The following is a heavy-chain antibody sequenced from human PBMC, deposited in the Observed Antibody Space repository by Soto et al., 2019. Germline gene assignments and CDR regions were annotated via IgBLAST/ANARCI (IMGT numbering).Heavy chain of an antibody. D-gene: IGHD3-10*01. CDR1: GFTFSSYG. CDR3: ARDTARAMVRIYYGMDD. CDR2: IWYDGSNK. Sequence: QVQLVESGGGVVQPGRSLRLSCAASGFTFSSYGMHWVRQAPGKGLEWVAVIWYDGSNKYYADSVKGRFTSSRDNSKKSLYQQMNSLRSEATAVDYCARDTARAMVRIYYGMDDWGQGTTVTVSS. V-gene: IGHV3-33*01. J-gene: IGHJ6*02.